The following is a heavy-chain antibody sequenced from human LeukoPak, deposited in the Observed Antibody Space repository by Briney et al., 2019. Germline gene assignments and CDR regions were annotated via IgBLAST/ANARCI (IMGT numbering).Heavy chain of an antibody. CDR2: IYYSGST. V-gene: IGHV4-59*05. CDR3: ARRSVVPAANPPTYYFDY. J-gene: IGHJ4*02. D-gene: IGHD2-2*01. Sequence: PSETLSLTCTVSGGSISSHYWSWIRQPPGKGLEWIGSIYYSGSTYYNPSLKSRVTISVDTSKNQFSLKLSSVTAADTAVYYCARRSVVPAANPPTYYFDYWGQGTLVTVSS. CDR1: GGSISSHY.